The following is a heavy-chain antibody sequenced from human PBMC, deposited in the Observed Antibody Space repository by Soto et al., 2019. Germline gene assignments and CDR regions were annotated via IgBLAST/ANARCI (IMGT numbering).Heavy chain of an antibody. CDR2: IYPGDSDT. CDR3: ASEALCGADCYFFEY. D-gene: IGHD2-21*02. Sequence: LGESLKISCKGSGYSFTSYWIGWVRQMPGKGLEWMGIIYPGDSDTRYSPSFQGQVTISADKSISTAYLQWSSLKASDTAMYYCASEALCGADCYFFEYWGPGTLVTVSS. J-gene: IGHJ4*02. CDR1: GYSFTSYW. V-gene: IGHV5-51*01.